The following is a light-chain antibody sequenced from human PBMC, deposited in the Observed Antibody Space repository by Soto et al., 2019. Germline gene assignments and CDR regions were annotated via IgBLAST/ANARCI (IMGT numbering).Light chain of an antibody. CDR3: QQSTKWPPSNT. Sequence: EIVLTQSPGTLSLSPGERATLSCRDSQTIGSYLAWYQQKPGQAPRLLIYTASNRAAGVPARFSGSGSGTDFTLTVSSLEPEDFAVYYCQQSTKWPPSNTFGQGTRLEIK. CDR2: TAS. CDR1: QTIGSY. J-gene: IGKJ5*01. V-gene: IGKV3-11*01.